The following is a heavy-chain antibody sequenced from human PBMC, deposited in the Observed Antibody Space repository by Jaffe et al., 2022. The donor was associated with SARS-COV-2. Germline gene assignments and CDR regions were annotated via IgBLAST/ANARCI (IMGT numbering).Heavy chain of an antibody. CDR1: GYINRYFW. D-gene: IGHD5-12*01. CDR3: ARNRGYDSWYFDL. CDR2: IYPDDSDT. Sequence: EVELVQSGAEVKKAGESLTISCKASGYINRYFWIGWLRQMPGKGLELMGIIYPDDSDTRYSPSFQGQVTIAVDKSIDTAYLQWSSLKTSDTATYYCARNRGYDSWYFDLWGRGTRVSVSS. J-gene: IGHJ2*01. V-gene: IGHV5-51*01.